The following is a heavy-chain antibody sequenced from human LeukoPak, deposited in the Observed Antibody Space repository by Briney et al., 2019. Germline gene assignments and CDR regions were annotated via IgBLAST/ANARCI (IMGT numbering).Heavy chain of an antibody. V-gene: IGHV1-69*13. J-gene: IGHJ3*02. CDR1: GGTFSSYA. Sequence: GASVKPSCKASGGTFSSYAISWVRQAPGQGLEWMGGIIPIFGTANYAQKFQGRVTITADESTSTAYMELSSLRSEDTAVYYCARALTMRDAFDIWGQGTMVTVSS. CDR2: IIPIFGTA. CDR3: ARALTMRDAFDI. D-gene: IGHD3-22*01.